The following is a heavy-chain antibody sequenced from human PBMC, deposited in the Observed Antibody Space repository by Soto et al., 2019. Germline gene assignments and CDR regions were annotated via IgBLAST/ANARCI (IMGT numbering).Heavy chain of an antibody. CDR1: GYSFTSYW. J-gene: IGHJ4*02. V-gene: IGHV5-51*01. D-gene: IGHD6-13*01. CDR3: ARFPRWAAAGTSGFDY. CDR2: IYPGDSDT. Sequence: GESLKISCKGSGYSFTSYWIGWVRQMPGKGLEWMGIIYPGDSDTRYSPSFQGQVTISADKSISTAYLQWSSLKASDTAMYYCARFPRWAAAGTSGFDYWGQGTLVTVSS.